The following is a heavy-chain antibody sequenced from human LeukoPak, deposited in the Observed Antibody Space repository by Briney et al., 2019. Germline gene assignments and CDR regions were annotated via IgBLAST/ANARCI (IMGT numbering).Heavy chain of an antibody. Sequence: GGSLRLSCAASGFTFSSYAINWVRQAPGTGLESFSICGSGGDTYYADSVKGRFTISRDNSKNTLYLQMNSLRAEDTAVYYCAKARGATYGTYYFDYWGQGTLVTVSS. J-gene: IGHJ4*02. D-gene: IGHD4/OR15-4a*01. CDR3: AKARGATYGTYYFDY. CDR2: CGSGGDT. CDR1: GFTFSSYA. V-gene: IGHV3-23*01.